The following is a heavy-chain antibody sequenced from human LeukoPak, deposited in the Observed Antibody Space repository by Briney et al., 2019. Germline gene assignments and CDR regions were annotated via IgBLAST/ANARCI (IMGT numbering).Heavy chain of an antibody. J-gene: IGHJ4*02. D-gene: IGHD2-21*02. CDR2: INSDGSST. CDR3: ARDDSSGGDLLDY. V-gene: IGHV3-74*01. CDR1: GFTFSSYW. Sequence: GGSLRLSCAASGFTFSSYWMHWVRQAPGKGLVWVSRINSDGSSTSYADSVKGRFTTSRDNAKNTLYLQMNSLRAEDTAVYYCARDDSSGGDLLDYWGQGTLVTVSS.